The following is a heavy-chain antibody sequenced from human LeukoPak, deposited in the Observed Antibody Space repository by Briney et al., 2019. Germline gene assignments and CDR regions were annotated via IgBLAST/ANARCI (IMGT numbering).Heavy chain of an antibody. CDR2: ISGSGGST. CDR3: WGDGSGSYFPYFDY. V-gene: IGHV3-23*01. D-gene: IGHD3-10*01. J-gene: IGHJ4*02. Sequence: PGGSLRLSCAASGFTFSSYAMSWVRQAPGKGLEWVSAISGSGGSTYYADSVKGRFTISRDNSKNTLYLQMSSLRAEDTVVYYCWGDGSGSYFPYFDYWGQGTLVTVSS. CDR1: GFTFSSYA.